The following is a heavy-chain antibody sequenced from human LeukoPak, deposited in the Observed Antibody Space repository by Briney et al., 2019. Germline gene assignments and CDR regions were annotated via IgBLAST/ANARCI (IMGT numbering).Heavy chain of an antibody. D-gene: IGHD6-19*01. V-gene: IGHV4-39*01. J-gene: IGHJ4*02. CDR3: ARSGYSSGWCDY. Sequence: PGGSLRLSCAASGFTFSSYAMSWVRQPPGKGLEWIGSIYYSGSTYYNPSLKSRVTISVDTSKNQFSLKLSSVTAADTAVYYCARSGYSSGWCDYWGQGTLVTVSS. CDR2: IYYSGST. CDR1: GFTFSSYA.